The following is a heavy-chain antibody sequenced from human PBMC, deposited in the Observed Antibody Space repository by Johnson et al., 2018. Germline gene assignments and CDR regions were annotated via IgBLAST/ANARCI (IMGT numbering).Heavy chain of an antibody. D-gene: IGHD6-19*01. CDR1: GFTFGDYA. J-gene: IGHJ4*02. V-gene: IGHV3-9*01. CDR3: AKVRTSGWYSGVDY. CDR2: ISWNSGSI. Sequence: QLVESGGGVVQPGGSLRLSCVASGFTFGDYAMHWVRQPPGKGLEWVSGISWNSGSIGYADSVKGRFTTSRDNAKNSLYLQMNSLRIEDTALYYCAKVRTSGWYSGVDYWGQGALVTVSS.